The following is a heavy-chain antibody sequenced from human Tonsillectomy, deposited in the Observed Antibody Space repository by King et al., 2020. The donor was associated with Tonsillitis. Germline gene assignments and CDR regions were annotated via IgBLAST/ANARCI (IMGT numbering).Heavy chain of an antibody. CDR2: IDSAGSNT. CDR1: GCTVSDYW. CDR3: ARERGAPDAFDI. Sequence: VQLVESGGGLIQPGGSLRLSCAASGCTVSDYWMHWVRQAPGKGLVWVSHIDSAGSNTINADSVKGRFTMSKDNAKNMLYLQMHSWRAEDTAVYYCARERGAPDAFDIWGQGTMRTVSS. D-gene: IGHD5-12*01. V-gene: IGHV3-74*01. J-gene: IGHJ3*02.